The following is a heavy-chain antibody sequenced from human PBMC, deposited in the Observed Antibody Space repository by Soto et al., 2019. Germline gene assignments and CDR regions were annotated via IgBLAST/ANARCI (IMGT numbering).Heavy chain of an antibody. Sequence: EVQLVESGGGLVQPGGSLRLSCAASGFTFSSYSMNWVRQAPGKGLEWVSYISSSSSTIYYADSVKGRFTISRDNAKNSLYLQMNSLRDENMAVYYCARESAALDGFDPWGQGTLVTVPS. D-gene: IGHD2-2*01. CDR2: ISSSSSTI. CDR1: GFTFSSYS. CDR3: ARESAALDGFDP. V-gene: IGHV3-48*02. J-gene: IGHJ5*02.